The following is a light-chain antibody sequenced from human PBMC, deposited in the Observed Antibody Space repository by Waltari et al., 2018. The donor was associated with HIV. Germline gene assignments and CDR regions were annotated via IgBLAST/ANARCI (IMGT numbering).Light chain of an antibody. V-gene: IGKV3-15*01. CDR2: GAS. CDR1: QSVSAN. Sequence: TPAPVTLSLSQRERVTLSCRASQSVSANLAWYQQKPGHAPRLLIYGASSRATDSPGRFSGSGSGTDYTLTISNVQSEDSAVYYCPQYIHWPPYTFGQGTKQEIK. CDR3: PQYIHWPPYT. J-gene: IGKJ2*01.